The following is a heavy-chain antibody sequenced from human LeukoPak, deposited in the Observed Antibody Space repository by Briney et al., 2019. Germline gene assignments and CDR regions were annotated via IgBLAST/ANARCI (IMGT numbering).Heavy chain of an antibody. J-gene: IGHJ5*02. V-gene: IGHV1-46*02. D-gene: IGHD1-1*01. CDR1: PYTFNKYY. Sequence: GASVKVSCKASPYTFNKYYIHWVRQAPGQGLEWMGVINPSGRSASYAQGFQGRVTMTRDTSASTVYMDLSSLTSDDTAVYYCARDSVELERRNWFDPWGQGTLVTVSS. CDR2: INPSGRSA. CDR3: ARDSVELERRNWFDP.